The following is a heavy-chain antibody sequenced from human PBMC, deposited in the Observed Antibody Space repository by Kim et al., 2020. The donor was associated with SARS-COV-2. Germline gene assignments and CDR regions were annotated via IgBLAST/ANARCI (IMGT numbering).Heavy chain of an antibody. D-gene: IGHD3-22*01. CDR3: ARDLDRSVYGFHHDAFDI. J-gene: IGHJ3*02. V-gene: IGHV3-66*01. Sequence: NSRFTISRDHSTHTLYLHMNSLRAEDTAVYYCARDLDRSVYGFHHDAFDIWGQGTMVTVSS.